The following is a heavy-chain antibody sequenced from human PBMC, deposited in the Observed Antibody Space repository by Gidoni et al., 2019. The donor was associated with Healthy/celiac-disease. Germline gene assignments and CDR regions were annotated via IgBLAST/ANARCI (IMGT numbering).Heavy chain of an antibody. Sequence: EVQLLESGGGLVQPGGSLRLSCAASVFTFSSSAMSWVRQAPGKGLEWVSAISGSGGSTYYADSVKGRFTISRDNSKNTLYLQMNSLRAEDTAVYYCAKFVEADILIGNWFDPWGQGTLVTVSS. CDR3: AKFVEADILIGNWFDP. CDR1: VFTFSSSA. V-gene: IGHV3-23*01. D-gene: IGHD3-9*01. J-gene: IGHJ5*02. CDR2: ISGSGGST.